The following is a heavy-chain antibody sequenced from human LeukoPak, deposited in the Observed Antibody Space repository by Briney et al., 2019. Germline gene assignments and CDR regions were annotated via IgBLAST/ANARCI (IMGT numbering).Heavy chain of an antibody. CDR2: IYYSGST. CDR1: GGSISSGGYY. CDR3: ARVGSFYDYVWGSYRPSYYFDY. Sequence: SGTLSLTCTVSGGSISSGGYYWSWIRQHPGKGLEWIGYIYYSGSTYYNPSLKSRVTISVDTSKNQFSLKLSSVTAADTAVYYCARVGSFYDYVWGSYRPSYYFDYWGQGTLVTVSS. V-gene: IGHV4-31*03. J-gene: IGHJ4*02. D-gene: IGHD3-16*02.